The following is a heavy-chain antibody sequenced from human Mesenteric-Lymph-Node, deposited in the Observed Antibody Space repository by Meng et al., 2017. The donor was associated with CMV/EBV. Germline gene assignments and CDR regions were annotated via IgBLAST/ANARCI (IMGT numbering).Heavy chain of an antibody. V-gene: IGHV4-31*02. CDR2: TYYAGGA. Sequence: YWSWVRQHRRMGLQCLGYTYYAGGANYHPSLRSRTTMSKSTSKNQFSLTLSSGTAASTAVYYCARVRIRGYINSFWQEKPDYFDSWGQGTLVTVSS. CDR1: Y. CDR3: ARVRIRGYINSFWQEKPDYFDS. D-gene: IGHD5-18*01. J-gene: IGHJ4*02.